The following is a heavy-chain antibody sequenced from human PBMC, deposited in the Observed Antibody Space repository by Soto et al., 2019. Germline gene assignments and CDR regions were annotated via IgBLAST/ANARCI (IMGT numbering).Heavy chain of an antibody. V-gene: IGHV1-69*13. J-gene: IGHJ6*02. Sequence: GASVKVSCKASGGTFSSYAISWVRQAPGQGLEWMGGIIPIFGTANYAQKFQGRVTITADESTSTAYMELSSLRSEDTAVYYCARVTDTAMSNYYYYYGMDVWGQGTTVTVS. CDR1: GGTFSSYA. CDR3: ARVTDTAMSNYYYYYGMDV. D-gene: IGHD5-18*01. CDR2: IIPIFGTA.